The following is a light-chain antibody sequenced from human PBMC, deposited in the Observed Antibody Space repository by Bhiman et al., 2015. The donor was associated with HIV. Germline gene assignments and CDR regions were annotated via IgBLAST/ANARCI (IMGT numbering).Light chain of an antibody. Sequence: VLTQPPSASGTPGQRVTISCSGSNSNIGSHTVNWYQQFPGTAPKLLIYSNNQRPSGVPDRFSGSKSGTSASLAISGLQAEDEADYYCAAWDDSLNGRVFGTGTKVTVL. CDR3: AAWDDSLNGRV. J-gene: IGLJ1*01. CDR1: NSNIGSHT. V-gene: IGLV1-44*01. CDR2: SNN.